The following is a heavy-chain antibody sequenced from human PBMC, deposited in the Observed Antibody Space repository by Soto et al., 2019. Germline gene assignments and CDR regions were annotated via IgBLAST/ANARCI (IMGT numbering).Heavy chain of an antibody. CDR1: GFTFSSYG. V-gene: IGHV3-30*03. D-gene: IGHD5-18*01. Sequence: QVQLVESGGGVVQPGRSLRLSCAASGFTFSSYGMHWVRQAPGKGLEWVAVISDDGSRQYYADSVKGRFTISRDNSRDTLSLQMNNLRAEDTAVYYCARGGGYTYGYAWWHCDLWGRGTLVTVSS. CDR2: ISDDGSRQ. CDR3: ARGGGYTYGYAWWHCDL. J-gene: IGHJ2*01.